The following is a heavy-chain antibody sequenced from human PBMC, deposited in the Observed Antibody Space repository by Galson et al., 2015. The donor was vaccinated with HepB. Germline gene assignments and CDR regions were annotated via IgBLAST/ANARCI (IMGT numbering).Heavy chain of an antibody. CDR1: RYSFTNYW. J-gene: IGHJ3*02. CDR3: ARLVPAVGVITGAFQI. CDR2: IYTGDSDT. V-gene: IGHV5-51*03. Sequence: QSGAEVKKPGESLKISCKGSRYSFTNYWIGWVRQMPGKGLEWMGIIYTGDSDTRYSPSLQGQVPISADKSISTACLQWSSLKASDTAIYYCARLVPAVGVITGAFQIWGQGTMVTVSS. D-gene: IGHD2-15*01.